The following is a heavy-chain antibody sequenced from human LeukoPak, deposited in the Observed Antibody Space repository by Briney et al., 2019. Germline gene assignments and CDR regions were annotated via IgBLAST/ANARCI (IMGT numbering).Heavy chain of an antibody. Sequence: PGGSLRLSCAASGFRFSDYSMNWVRQAPGKGLEWISYIGIDSGNTNYADSVKGRFTISRDNSKNTLYLQMNSLRAEDTAVYYCAKDRHPARTDGYYFDYWGQGTLVTVSS. J-gene: IGHJ4*02. D-gene: IGHD5-24*01. CDR2: IGIDSGNT. V-gene: IGHV3-48*01. CDR3: AKDRHPARTDGYYFDY. CDR1: GFRFSDYS.